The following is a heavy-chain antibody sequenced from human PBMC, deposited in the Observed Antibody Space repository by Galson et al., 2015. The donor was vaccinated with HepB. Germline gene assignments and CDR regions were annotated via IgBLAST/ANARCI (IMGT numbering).Heavy chain of an antibody. CDR2: ISAYNGNT. Sequence: SVKVSCKASGYTFTSYGISWVRQAPGQGLEWMGWISAYNGNTNYAQKLQGRVTMTTDTSTSTAYMELRSLRSDDTAVYYCARVSEDIVVVPGSGENWFDPWGQGTLVTVSS. CDR3: ARVSEDIVVVPGSGENWFDP. J-gene: IGHJ5*02. V-gene: IGHV1-18*04. D-gene: IGHD2-2*01. CDR1: GYTFTSYG.